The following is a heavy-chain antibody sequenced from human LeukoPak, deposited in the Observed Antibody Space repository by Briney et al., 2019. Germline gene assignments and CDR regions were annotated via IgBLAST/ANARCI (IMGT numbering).Heavy chain of an antibody. D-gene: IGHD6-19*01. CDR1: GYTFTSYY. Sequence: ASVKVSCKASGYTFTSYYMHWVRQAPGQGLEWMGIINPSGGSTSYAQKFQGRVTMTRDMSTSTVYMELSSLRSEDTAVYYCASKIRGSSGWYPSEYYYYYYMDVWGKGTTVTISS. J-gene: IGHJ6*03. V-gene: IGHV1-46*01. CDR2: INPSGGST. CDR3: ASKIRGSSGWYPSEYYYYYYMDV.